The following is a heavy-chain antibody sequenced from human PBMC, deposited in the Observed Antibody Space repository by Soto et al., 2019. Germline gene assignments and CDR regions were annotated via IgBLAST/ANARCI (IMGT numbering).Heavy chain of an antibody. CDR2: VYYGGST. CDR3: AGGDYYHSSGYYFYYYTMDV. CDR1: GGSISSSSYY. Sequence: SETLSLTCAVSGGSISSSSYYWGWIRQPPGKGLEWIGNVYYGGSTYYNPSLKSRVTISVETSKSQFSLKLSTVTTADTAVYYCAGGDYYHSSGYYFYYYTMDVWGQGTTVTVSS. J-gene: IGHJ6*02. D-gene: IGHD3-22*01. V-gene: IGHV4-39*01.